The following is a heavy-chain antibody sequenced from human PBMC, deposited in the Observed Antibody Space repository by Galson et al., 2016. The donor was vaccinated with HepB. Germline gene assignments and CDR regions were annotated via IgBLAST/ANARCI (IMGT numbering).Heavy chain of an antibody. V-gene: IGHV3-48*01. CDR2: ITSDSTNI. D-gene: IGHD5-24*01. J-gene: IGHJ3*02. Sequence: FGTASGLNFGIDSVNWIRQAPGKGLEWIAYITSDSTNIQYADSVRGRFTISRDNAEREVYLQMNRLKVEDTAVYFCVGDRDYAFDIWGQGTMVTVSS. CDR1: GLNFGIDS. CDR3: VGDRDYAFDI.